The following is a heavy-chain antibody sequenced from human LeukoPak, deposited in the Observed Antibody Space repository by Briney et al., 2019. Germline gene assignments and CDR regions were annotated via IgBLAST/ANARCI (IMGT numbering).Heavy chain of an antibody. J-gene: IGHJ4*02. CDR3: ARYSSGYYYLDY. V-gene: IGHV4-61*02. Sequence: PSETLSLTCTVSGGSISSGSYYWSWIRQPAGKGLERIGRIYTSGSTNYNPSLKSRVTMSVDTSKNQFSLKLSSVTAADTAVYYCARYSSGYYYLDYWGQGTLVTVSS. D-gene: IGHD3-22*01. CDR1: GGSISSGSYY. CDR2: IYTSGST.